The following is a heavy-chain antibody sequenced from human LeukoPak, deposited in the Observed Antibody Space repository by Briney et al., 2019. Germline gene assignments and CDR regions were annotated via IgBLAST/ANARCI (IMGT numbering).Heavy chain of an antibody. Sequence: GGSLRLSCAASGFVFSDESMNWVRQAPGKGLEWISYINSRSSTIYYADSVKGRFTSSRDNGKNSLYLQMNTLRAEDTAVYYCAKDASGSYWGVAQFDYWGQGTLVTVSS. CDR2: INSRSSTI. J-gene: IGHJ4*02. CDR3: AKDASGSYWGVAQFDY. CDR1: GFVFSDES. V-gene: IGHV3-48*01. D-gene: IGHD1-26*01.